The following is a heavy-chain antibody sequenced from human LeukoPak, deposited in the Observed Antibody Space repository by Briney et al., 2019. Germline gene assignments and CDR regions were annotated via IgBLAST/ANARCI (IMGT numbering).Heavy chain of an antibody. Sequence: GGSLRLSCAASGFTFSDYYMSWIRQAPGKGLEWVSYISSSGTTIYYADSVKGRFTISRDNSKNTLYLQMNSLRAEDTAVYYCAREGLWIQLPEQPTDFDYWGQGTLVTVSS. J-gene: IGHJ4*02. CDR1: GFTFSDYY. D-gene: IGHD5-18*01. V-gene: IGHV3-11*04. CDR3: AREGLWIQLPEQPTDFDY. CDR2: ISSSGTTI.